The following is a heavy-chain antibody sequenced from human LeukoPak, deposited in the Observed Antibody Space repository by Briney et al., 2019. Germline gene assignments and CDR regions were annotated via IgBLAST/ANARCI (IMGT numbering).Heavy chain of an antibody. Sequence: GGSLRLSCAASGFTFSSYAMHWVRQAPGKGLEWVAVISYDGSNKYYADSVKGRFTISRDNSKNTLYLQMNSLRAEDTAVYYCARVSGYYYGAFDIWGQGTMVTVSS. V-gene: IGHV3-30-3*01. D-gene: IGHD3-22*01. J-gene: IGHJ3*02. CDR2: ISYDGSNK. CDR1: GFTFSSYA. CDR3: ARVSGYYYGAFDI.